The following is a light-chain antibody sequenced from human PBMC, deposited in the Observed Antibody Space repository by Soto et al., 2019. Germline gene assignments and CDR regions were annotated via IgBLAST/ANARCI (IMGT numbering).Light chain of an antibody. CDR3: QQYNSYPWA. J-gene: IGKJ1*01. Sequence: DIQMTQSPSSLPASVGDRVTITCRASRSVANWLAWYQQKTGKAPKLLIYKASALESGAPSRFSGSGFGTEFSLTISGLQADDSATYHCQQYNSYPWAFGQGTKVDIK. CDR1: RSVANW. CDR2: KAS. V-gene: IGKV1-5*03.